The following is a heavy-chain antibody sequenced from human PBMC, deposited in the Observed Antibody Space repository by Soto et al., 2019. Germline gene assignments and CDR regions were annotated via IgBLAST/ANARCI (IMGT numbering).Heavy chain of an antibody. D-gene: IGHD3-22*01. Sequence: SETLSLTCTVSGGSISSYYWSWIRQPPGKGLEWIGYIYYSGSTNYNPSLKSRVTISVDTSKNQFSLKLSSVTAADTAVYYCARVSAWGRAVVSTPLDYYGMDVWGQGTTVTVSS. CDR1: GGSISSYY. CDR3: ARVSAWGRAVVSTPLDYYGMDV. CDR2: IYYSGST. J-gene: IGHJ6*02. V-gene: IGHV4-59*12.